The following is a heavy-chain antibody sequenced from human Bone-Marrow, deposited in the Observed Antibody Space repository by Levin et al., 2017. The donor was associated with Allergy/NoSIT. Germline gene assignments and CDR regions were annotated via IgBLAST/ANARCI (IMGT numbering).Heavy chain of an antibody. D-gene: IGHD6-6*01. CDR1: GFTFSSYG. Sequence: GGSLRLSCVASGFTFSSYGMHWVRQAPGKGLEWVSSISYDEGNKDYADSAKGRFTISRDNSKNTLYLQMSSLRTEDAAVYYCAKESELVPLFAFDYWGQGTLVTVSS. V-gene: IGHV3-30*18. CDR3: AKESELVPLFAFDY. CDR2: ISYDEGNK. J-gene: IGHJ4*02.